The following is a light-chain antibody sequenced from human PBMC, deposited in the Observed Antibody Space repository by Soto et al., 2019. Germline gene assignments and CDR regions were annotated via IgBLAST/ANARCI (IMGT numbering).Light chain of an antibody. V-gene: IGKV3-15*01. CDR2: DAS. J-gene: IGKJ2*01. CDR3: QQYNNWYT. CDR1: QSVGSS. Sequence: EIVMTQSPAALSVSPGERAALSCRASQSVGSSLAWYQQRPGQAPRLLIYDASTRATDIPARFSGSGSGTEFTLTISSLPSEDFAFYYCQQYNNWYTFGQGTRLEI.